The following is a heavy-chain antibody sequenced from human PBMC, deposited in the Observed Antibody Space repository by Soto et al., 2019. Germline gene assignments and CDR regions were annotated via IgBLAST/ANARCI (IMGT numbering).Heavy chain of an antibody. V-gene: IGHV1-8*01. Sequence: ASVQVSCTASGYTFTSYDINWVRQATGQGLEWMGWMNPNSGNTGYAQKFQGRVTMTRNTSISTAYMELSSLRSEDTAVYYCARAPIRYSSGYKTTQAFDIWGQGTMVTVSS. D-gene: IGHD6-19*01. J-gene: IGHJ3*02. CDR3: ARAPIRYSSGYKTTQAFDI. CDR1: GYTFTSYD. CDR2: MNPNSGNT.